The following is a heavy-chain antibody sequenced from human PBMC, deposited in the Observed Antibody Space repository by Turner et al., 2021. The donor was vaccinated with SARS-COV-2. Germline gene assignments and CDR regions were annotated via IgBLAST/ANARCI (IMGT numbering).Heavy chain of an antibody. CDR1: GLPFSSYG. CDR3: AKTIGSYYDSSGYYQYFDY. V-gene: IGHV3-30*18. J-gene: IGHJ4*02. CDR2: ISYDGSNK. D-gene: IGHD3-22*01. Sequence: QVQLVQSGGGVVQPGRSLRLSCAASGLPFSSYGMHWVRRAPGKGLAWVALISYDGSNKYYADSVKDRFTISRDNSKNTLYLQMNSLRAEDTAVYYCAKTIGSYYDSSGYYQYFDYWGQGTLVTVSS.